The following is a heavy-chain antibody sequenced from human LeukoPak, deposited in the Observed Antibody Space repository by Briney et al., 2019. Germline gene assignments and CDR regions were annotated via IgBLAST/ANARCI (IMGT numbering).Heavy chain of an antibody. CDR3: ARTYYDYVWGSYRHPDAFDI. D-gene: IGHD3-16*02. CDR1: GGSFSGYY. CDR2: INHSGST. J-gene: IGHJ3*02. V-gene: IGHV4-34*01. Sequence: SETLSLTCAVYGGSFSGYYWSWIRQPPGKGLEWIGEINHSGSTNYNPSLKSRVTISVDTSKNQFSLKLSSVTAADTAVYYCARTYYDYVWGSYRHPDAFDIWGQGTMVTVSS.